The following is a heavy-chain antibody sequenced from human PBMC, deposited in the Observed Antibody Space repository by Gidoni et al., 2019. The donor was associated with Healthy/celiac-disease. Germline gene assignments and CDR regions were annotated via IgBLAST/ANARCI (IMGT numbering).Heavy chain of an antibody. Sequence: EVLLVESGGGLVQPGGSLRLSCAASGFPFISYWMHWFRQAPGKGLVWVSRINRDGSSTSYADSVKGRFTIARDNAKNTLYLQMNSLRAEDTAVYYCARGSEDYALEPFPPAGYYYMDVWGKGTTVTVSS. J-gene: IGHJ6*03. CDR1: GFPFISYW. CDR2: INRDGSST. CDR3: ARGSEDYALEPFPPAGYYYMDV. V-gene: IGHV3-74*01. D-gene: IGHD4-17*01.